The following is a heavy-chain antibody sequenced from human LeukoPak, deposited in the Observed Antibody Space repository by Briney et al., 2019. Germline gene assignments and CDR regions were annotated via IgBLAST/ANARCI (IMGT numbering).Heavy chain of an antibody. V-gene: IGHV3-30*02. J-gene: IGHJ4*02. D-gene: IGHD3-3*01. CDR2: IRYGGSNK. CDR1: GFTFSSYG. Sequence: GGSLRLSCAASGFTFSSYGMHWVRQAPGKGLEWVAFIRYGGSNKYYADSVKGRFTTSRDNSKNTLYLQMNSLRAEDTAVYYCAKGKAYDFWSGYSGALDYWGQGTLVTVSS. CDR3: AKGKAYDFWSGYSGALDY.